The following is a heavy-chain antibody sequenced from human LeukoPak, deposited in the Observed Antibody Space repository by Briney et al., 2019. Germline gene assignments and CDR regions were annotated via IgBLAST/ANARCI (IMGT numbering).Heavy chain of an antibody. Sequence: GGSLRLSCAASGFTFSSYAMSWVRQAPGKGREWVSAISGSGGSTYYADSVKGRFTISRDNSKNTLYLQMNSLRAEDTAVYYCAKAGSSGYLSYFDYWGQGTLVTVSS. CDR2: ISGSGGST. D-gene: IGHD3-22*01. J-gene: IGHJ4*02. CDR1: GFTFSSYA. V-gene: IGHV3-23*01. CDR3: AKAGSSGYLSYFDY.